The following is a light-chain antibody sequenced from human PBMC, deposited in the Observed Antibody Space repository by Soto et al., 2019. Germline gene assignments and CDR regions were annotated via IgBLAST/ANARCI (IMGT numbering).Light chain of an antibody. J-gene: IGKJ2*01. CDR1: QSVSSY. CDR3: QQRSKWLMYT. Sequence: EIVLTQSPATLSLSPGERATLSCRSSQSVSSYLAWYQKKPGQAPRLLIYDASNRATGIPARFSGSGSGTDFTLTISGLEPEDFAFHYCQQRSKWLMYTVGQGTKLEIK. CDR2: DAS. V-gene: IGKV3-11*01.